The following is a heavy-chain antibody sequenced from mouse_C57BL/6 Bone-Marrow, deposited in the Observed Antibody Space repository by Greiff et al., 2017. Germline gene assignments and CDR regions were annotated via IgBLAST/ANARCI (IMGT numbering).Heavy chain of an antibody. CDR2: IDPENGDT. J-gene: IGHJ2*01. V-gene: IGHV14-4*01. CDR3: TPISTVVATSYFDY. CDR1: GFNIKDDY. Sequence: VQLQQSGAELVRPGASVKLSCTASGFNIKDDYMHWVKQRPEQGLEWIGWIDPENGDTEYASKFQGKATITADTSSNTAYLQLSSLTSEDTAVYYCTPISTVVATSYFDYWGQGTTLTGSS. D-gene: IGHD1-1*01.